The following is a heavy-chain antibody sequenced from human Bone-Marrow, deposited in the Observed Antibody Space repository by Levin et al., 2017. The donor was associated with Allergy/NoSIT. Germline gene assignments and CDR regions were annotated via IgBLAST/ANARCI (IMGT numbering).Heavy chain of an antibody. CDR1: GFTFSAYA. V-gene: IGHV3-30*04. J-gene: IGHJ3*02. CDR3: ARIYDSSGYYSHVGASDI. D-gene: IGHD3-22*01. Sequence: HSGGSLRLSCAASGFTFSAYAMHWVRQPPGKGLEWVALISYDEGTNKYYVDSVKGRFTISRDNAKSTLYLQMNNLRAEDTAVYYCARIYDSSGYYSHVGASDIWGQGTMVTVSS. CDR2: ISYDEGTNK.